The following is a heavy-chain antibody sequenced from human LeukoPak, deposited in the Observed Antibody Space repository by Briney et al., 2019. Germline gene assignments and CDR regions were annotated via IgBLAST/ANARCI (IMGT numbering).Heavy chain of an antibody. J-gene: IGHJ3*01. Sequence: GGSLRLSCAASGFTFSSYAMSWVRQAPGKGLEWVSAISGSGGSTYYADSVKGRFTISRDNSKNTLYLQMNSLRAEDTAVYYCARALTQLVDTDMVPGDAFDVWGQGTMVTVSS. CDR1: GFTFSSYA. V-gene: IGHV3-23*01. CDR2: ISGSGGST. D-gene: IGHD5-18*01. CDR3: ARALTQLVDTDMVPGDAFDV.